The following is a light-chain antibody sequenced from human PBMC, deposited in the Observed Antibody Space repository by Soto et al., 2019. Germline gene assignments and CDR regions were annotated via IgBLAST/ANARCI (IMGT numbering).Light chain of an antibody. CDR3: SAYAGSNNYV. CDR2: EVS. J-gene: IGLJ1*01. Sequence: QSVLTQPPSASGSPGQSVTISCTGTSSDVGAYNYLSWYQQHPGKAPKLMIYEVSKRPSGVPDRFSGSKSGNTASLTVSGRQAEDEADYYCSAYAGSNNYVFGTGTELTVL. V-gene: IGLV2-8*01. CDR1: SSDVGAYNY.